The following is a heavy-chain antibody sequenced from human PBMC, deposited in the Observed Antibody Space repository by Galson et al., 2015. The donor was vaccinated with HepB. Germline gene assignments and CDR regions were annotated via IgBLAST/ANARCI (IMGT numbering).Heavy chain of an antibody. D-gene: IGHD3-16*01. CDR3: ARALPLGTVFTFGASYFDH. J-gene: IGHJ4*02. V-gene: IGHV1-69*13. CDR1: EGTFYSYA. Sequence: SVKVSCKASEGTFYSYAISWVRQAPGQGLEWMGGLTPIFGAANHAQKFQGRLTISADESTNTAYMELSSLRSEDTAVYFCARALPLGTVFTFGASYFDHWGQGTLVTVSS. CDR2: LTPIFGAA.